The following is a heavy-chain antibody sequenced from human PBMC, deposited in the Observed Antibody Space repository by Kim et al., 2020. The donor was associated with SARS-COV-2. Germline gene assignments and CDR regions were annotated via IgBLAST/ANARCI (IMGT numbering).Heavy chain of an antibody. CDR3: ARDKLGVAGTWDY. D-gene: IGHD6-19*01. V-gene: IGHV7-4-1*02. J-gene: IGHJ4*02. Sequence: YAQGFTGRFVFSLDTSVSKAYLQISSLRAEDTAVYYCARDKLGVAGTWDYWGQGTLVTVSS.